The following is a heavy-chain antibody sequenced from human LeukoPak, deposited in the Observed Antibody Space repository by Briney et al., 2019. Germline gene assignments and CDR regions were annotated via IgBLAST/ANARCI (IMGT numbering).Heavy chain of an antibody. D-gene: IGHD5-12*01. J-gene: IGHJ4*02. CDR3: AKVGYSGWNLEY. CDR2: INQGGSVK. Sequence: GGSLRLSCAASGFTFRSYWMSWVRQAPGKGLEWVANINQGGSVKYYVDSVKGRFTISRDDAKNSLYVQMNSLRDEDTAVYYCAKVGYSGWNLEYWGQGTLVTVSS. CDR1: GFTFRSYW. V-gene: IGHV3-7*01.